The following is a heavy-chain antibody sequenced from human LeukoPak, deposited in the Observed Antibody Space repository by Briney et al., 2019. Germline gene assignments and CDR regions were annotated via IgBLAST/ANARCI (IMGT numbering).Heavy chain of an antibody. J-gene: IGHJ4*02. D-gene: IGHD6-19*01. CDR1: GGSFRGYY. CDR2: INHCGST. CDR3: ARGELQYSSGRYAVRVLDY. Sequence: SDTLSLTCAVYGGSFRGYYWRWIRQPPGKGLEWIGEINHCGSTNYNPSIKSRVIISVDTSKNQFSLKVTSVTAADTAVYSCARGELQYSSGRYAVRVLDYWGQGTLVTVSS. V-gene: IGHV4-34*01.